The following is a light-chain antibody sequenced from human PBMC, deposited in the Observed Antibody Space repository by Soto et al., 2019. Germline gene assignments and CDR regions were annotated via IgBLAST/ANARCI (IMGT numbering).Light chain of an antibody. CDR1: QSAISN. Sequence: EIVMTQSPATLSVSAGERVTLSCRASQSAISNLAWYQQKPGQTPRLLIYDASTRATDIPARFSGSGSGTDFTLTISSLLSEDFAVYYCHQYYKWPLTFGGGAKV. J-gene: IGKJ4*01. CDR3: HQYYKWPLT. CDR2: DAS. V-gene: IGKV3-15*01.